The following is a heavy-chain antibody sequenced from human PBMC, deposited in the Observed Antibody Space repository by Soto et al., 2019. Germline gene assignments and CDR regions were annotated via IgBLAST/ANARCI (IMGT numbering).Heavy chain of an antibody. CDR1: GLSLSTTGVG. CDR2: IYWDDDK. V-gene: IGHV2-5*02. Sequence: QITLKESGPPLVKPTQTLTLTCTFSGLSLSTTGVGVGWIRQPPGKALEWLALIYWDDDKRYSPSLKSRLTITHDTSNTQLVLTMTTMDPVDTATYYCVQSPCGGTCLQSDSSHSYYGLAVWGQGTTVTVSS. D-gene: IGHD2-15*01. CDR3: VQSPCGGTCLQSDSSHSYYGLAV. J-gene: IGHJ6*02.